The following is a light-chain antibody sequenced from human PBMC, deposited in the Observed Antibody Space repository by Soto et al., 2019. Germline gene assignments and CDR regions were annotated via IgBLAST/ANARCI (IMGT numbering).Light chain of an antibody. CDR3: QQYYMSPLT. Sequence: DIVMTQSPDSLAVSLGERASINCKSTQSVLYSSNNKNYLAWYQQKPGQPPKPLIYWASTRQSGVPDRFSGSGSGTDFTLTISSLQAEDVAVYYCQQYYMSPLTFGDGTKVEIK. CDR2: WAS. J-gene: IGKJ4*01. V-gene: IGKV4-1*01. CDR1: QSVLYSSNNKNY.